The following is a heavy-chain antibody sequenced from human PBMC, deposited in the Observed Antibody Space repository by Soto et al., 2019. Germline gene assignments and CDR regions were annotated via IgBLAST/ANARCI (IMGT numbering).Heavy chain of an antibody. D-gene: IGHD3-22*01. CDR2: ISGSGGST. V-gene: IGHV3-23*01. Sequence: GGSLRLSCAASGFTFSSYAMSWVRQAPGKGLEWVSAISGSGGSTYYADSVKGRFTISRDNSKNTLYLQMNSLRAEDTAVYYCAKGYGYYYDSSGYPDYWGQGTLVTVSS. CDR3: AKGYGYYYDSSGYPDY. J-gene: IGHJ4*02. CDR1: GFTFSSYA.